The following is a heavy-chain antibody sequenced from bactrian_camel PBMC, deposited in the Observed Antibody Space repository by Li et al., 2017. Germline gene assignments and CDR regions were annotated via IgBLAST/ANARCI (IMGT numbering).Heavy chain of an antibody. CDR2: INRAGDIS. CDR1: GFQFSTYW. Sequence: HVQLVESGGGLVRPGGSLRLSCVASGFQFSTYWMFWVRQGPGKGLEWVADINRAGDISYYADSVKDRFSVSRDNDKNIVYLQMNSLKSEDTAMYYRLRNPESGGPLGQGTQVTVS. J-gene: IGHJ4*01. D-gene: IGHD5*01. V-gene: IGHV3S1*01.